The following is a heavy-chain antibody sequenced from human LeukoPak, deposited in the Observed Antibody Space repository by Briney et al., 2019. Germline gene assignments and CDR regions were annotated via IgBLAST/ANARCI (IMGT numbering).Heavy chain of an antibody. CDR1: GYSFTSYW. Sequence: GESLKISCKGSGYSFTSYWIGWVRQMPGKGLEWMGIIYPGDSDTRYSPSFQGQVTISADKSISTAYLQWSSLKASDTAMYYCASRIYCTSGSCYPEAFDIWGQGTMVTVSS. CDR2: IYPGDSDT. V-gene: IGHV5-51*01. J-gene: IGHJ3*02. D-gene: IGHD2-15*01. CDR3: ASRIYCTSGSCYPEAFDI.